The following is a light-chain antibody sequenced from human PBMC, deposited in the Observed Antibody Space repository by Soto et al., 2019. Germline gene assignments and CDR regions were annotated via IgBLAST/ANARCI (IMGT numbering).Light chain of an antibody. V-gene: IGLV2-23*02. CDR1: SSDVGSYNL. CDR2: EVS. J-gene: IGLJ1*01. CDR3: CSYAGSSTFLV. Sequence: QSVLTQPASVSGSPGQSITISCTGTSSDVGSYNLVSWYQQHPGKAPKLMIYEVSKRPSGVSNRFSGSKSGNTASLTISGLQAEDEADYYCCSYAGSSTFLVFGPVTKVNV.